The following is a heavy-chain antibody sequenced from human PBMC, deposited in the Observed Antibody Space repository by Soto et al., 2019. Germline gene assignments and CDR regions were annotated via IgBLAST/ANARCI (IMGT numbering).Heavy chain of an antibody. Sequence: QVQLQQWGAGLLKPSETLSLTCAVYGGSFSGYYWSWIRQPPGKGLEWIGEINHSGSTNYNPSLKSRVTISVDTSKNQFSLKLSSVTAADTAVYYCARDRGGYFDYCGQGSLVTVSS. D-gene: IGHD1-26*01. CDR3: ARDRGGYFDY. V-gene: IGHV4-34*01. CDR2: INHSGST. J-gene: IGHJ4*02. CDR1: GGSFSGYY.